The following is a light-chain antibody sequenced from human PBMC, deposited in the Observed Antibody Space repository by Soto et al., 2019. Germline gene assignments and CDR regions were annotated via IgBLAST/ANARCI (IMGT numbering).Light chain of an antibody. CDR3: MQVVQIPT. V-gene: IGKV2-28*01. Sequence: EIVMTQSPISLRVTPGEPSSMYCRRSQHLRHSNVYNYLDWYLQKPGQSPQLLIYLGSNRASGVPDRFSGSGEGTDFTLKISRVEAEDVGVYYCMQVVQIPTVGQGTRLGIK. J-gene: IGKJ5*01. CDR2: LGS. CDR1: QHLRHSNVYNY.